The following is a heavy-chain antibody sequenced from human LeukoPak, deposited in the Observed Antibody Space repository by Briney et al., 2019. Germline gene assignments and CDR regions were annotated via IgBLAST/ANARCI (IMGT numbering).Heavy chain of an antibody. J-gene: IGHJ5*02. CDR2: INSDGRTT. D-gene: IGHD3-3*01. Sequence: AGGSLRLSCAASGFTFSNYWMQWVRQAPGKGLVWFSRINSDGRTTNYADSVKGRFTISRDNAKNTLYLQMNSLRAEDTAVYYCARDRSGDDGFWSVYYTNCFDPWGQGTLVTVSS. CDR3: ARDRSGDDGFWSVYYTNCFDP. CDR1: GFTFSNYW. V-gene: IGHV3-74*01.